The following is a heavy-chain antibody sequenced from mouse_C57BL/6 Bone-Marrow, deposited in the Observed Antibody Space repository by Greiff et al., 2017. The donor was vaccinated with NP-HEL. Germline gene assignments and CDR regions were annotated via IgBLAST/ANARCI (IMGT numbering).Heavy chain of an antibody. D-gene: IGHD2-2*01. J-gene: IGHJ2*01. CDR3: TIYGYDY. CDR1: GYTFTDYE. Sequence: VQLQQSGAELVRPGASVTLSCKASGYTFTDYEMHWVKQTPVHGLEWIGSIDPETGGTAYNQKFKGKAILTADKSSSTAYMELRSLTSEDSAVYYCTIYGYDYWGQGTTLTVSS. CDR2: IDPETGGT. V-gene: IGHV1-15*01.